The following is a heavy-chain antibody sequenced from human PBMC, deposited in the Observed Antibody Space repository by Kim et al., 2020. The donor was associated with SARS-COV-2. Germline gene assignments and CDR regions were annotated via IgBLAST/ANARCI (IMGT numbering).Heavy chain of an antibody. CDR2: T. Sequence: TQYEASVKGRFAISRDDSKNIAYIQINSLKTEDTAVYYCTRDPLGGGYSYYWGQGTLVTVSS. J-gene: IGHJ4*02. D-gene: IGHD3-16*01. CDR3: TRDPLGGGYSYY. V-gene: IGHV3-49*02.